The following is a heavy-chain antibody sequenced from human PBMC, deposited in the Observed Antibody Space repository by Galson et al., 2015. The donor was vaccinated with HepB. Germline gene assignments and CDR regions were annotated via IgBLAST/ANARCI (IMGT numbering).Heavy chain of an antibody. CDR1: GFTFSSYG. CDR2: IKQDGSEK. V-gene: IGHV3-7*03. Sequence: SLRLSCAASGFTFSSYGMHWVRQAPGKGLEWVANIKQDGSEKYYVDSVKGRFTISRDNAKNSLYLQMNSLRAEDTAVYYCAKDPVLRYFDWLLPAFDYWGQGTLVTVSS. CDR3: AKDPVLRYFDWLLPAFDY. D-gene: IGHD3-9*01. J-gene: IGHJ4*02.